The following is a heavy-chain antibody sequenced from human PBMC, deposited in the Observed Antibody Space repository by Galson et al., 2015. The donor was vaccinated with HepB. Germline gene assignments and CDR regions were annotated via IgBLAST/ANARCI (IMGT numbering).Heavy chain of an antibody. V-gene: IGHV2-5*02. CDR3: AHTSVYCSRTSCPRGAFDI. CDR1: GFSLTTSGVG. CDR2: TYRDDDE. Sequence: PALVKPTQTLTLTCTFSGFSLTTSGVGVGWIRQPPGKALQWLALTYRDDDERYSPSLKSRLTITKDTSKNQVVLKMTNLDPVDTGTYFCAHTSVYCSRTSCPRGAFDIWGQWTMVTVSS. D-gene: IGHD2-2*01. J-gene: IGHJ3*02.